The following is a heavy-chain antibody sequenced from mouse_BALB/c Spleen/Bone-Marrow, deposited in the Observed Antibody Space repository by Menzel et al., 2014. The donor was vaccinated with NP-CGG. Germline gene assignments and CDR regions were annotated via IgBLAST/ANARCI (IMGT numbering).Heavy chain of an antibody. V-gene: IGHV1-14*01. CDR1: GYTFTSYV. CDR2: INPYNDGT. CDR3: ASHNWDYAMDY. D-gene: IGHD4-1*02. Sequence: EVQLQQSGPELVKPGASVKMSCKASGYTFTSYVMHWVKQKPGQGLEWIGYINPYNDGTKYNEKFKGKATLTSDKSSSTAYMELSSLTSEDSAVYYCASHNWDYAMDYGGQGTSVTVSS. J-gene: IGHJ4*01.